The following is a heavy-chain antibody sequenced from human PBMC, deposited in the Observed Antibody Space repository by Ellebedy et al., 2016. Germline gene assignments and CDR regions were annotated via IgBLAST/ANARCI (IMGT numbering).Heavy chain of an antibody. CDR2: IRSKANGYAT. CDR1: GFTLSGSA. D-gene: IGHD3-9*01. CDR3: AKSVPLTGSRLAFFDY. J-gene: IGHJ4*02. V-gene: IGHV3-73*01. Sequence: GESLKISXAASGFTLSGSAVHWVRQASGKGLEWVGRIRSKANGYATAYAASVKGRFTISRDDSKNTAFLQMNSLRAEDTAVYYCAKSVPLTGSRLAFFDYWGQGTLVTVSS.